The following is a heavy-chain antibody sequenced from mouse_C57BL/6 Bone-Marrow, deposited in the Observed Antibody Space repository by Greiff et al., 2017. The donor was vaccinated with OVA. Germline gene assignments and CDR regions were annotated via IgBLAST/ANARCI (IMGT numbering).Heavy chain of an antibody. D-gene: IGHD2-1*01. CDR1: GYAFSSYW. Sequence: QVQLQQPGAELVKPGASVKLSCKASGYAFSSYWMHWVKQRPGTGLEWIGQIYPGAGDTNYNGKFKGKATLTADNSSNTAYMQRSRLTSEDAVVYCCTGWIYYCPDYWGQGTTLTVSS. V-gene: IGHV1-80*01. CDR2: IYPGAGDT. CDR3: TGWIYYCPDY. J-gene: IGHJ2*01.